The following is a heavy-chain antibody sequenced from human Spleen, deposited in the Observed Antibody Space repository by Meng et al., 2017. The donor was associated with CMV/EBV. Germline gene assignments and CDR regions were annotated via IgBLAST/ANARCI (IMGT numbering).Heavy chain of an antibody. Sequence: CAASGFTFSSYSMTWVRQAPGKGLEWVSSISSSSSYIYYADSVKGRFTISRDNAKNSLYLQMNSLRAEDTAVYYCARQTGTRARLDYWGQGTLVTVSS. V-gene: IGHV3-21*01. J-gene: IGHJ4*02. CDR1: GFTFSSYS. CDR2: ISSSSSYI. D-gene: IGHD1-7*01. CDR3: ARQTGTRARLDY.